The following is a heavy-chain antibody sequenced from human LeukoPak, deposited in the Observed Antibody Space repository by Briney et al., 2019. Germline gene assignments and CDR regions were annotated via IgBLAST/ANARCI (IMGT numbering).Heavy chain of an antibody. CDR1: GYTFTDYY. J-gene: IGHJ4*02. CDR2: INPNSGAT. V-gene: IGHV1-2*02. D-gene: IGHD6-13*01. Sequence: ASVKVSCKASGYTFTDYYMLWVRQAPGQGLEWMGWINPNSGATKYAQKFQGRVTMTRDRSISTAYMELSRLRSDDSAVYYCARGSGSWSTFDYWGQGTLVTVSS. CDR3: ARGSGSWSTFDY.